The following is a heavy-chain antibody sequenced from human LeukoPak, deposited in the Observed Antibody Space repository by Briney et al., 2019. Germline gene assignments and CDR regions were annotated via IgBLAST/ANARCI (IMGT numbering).Heavy chain of an antibody. J-gene: IGHJ5*02. CDR3: ARDRTVVVVVAATQAHWFDP. Sequence: SETLSLTCTVSGDSISSSSYYWGWIRQPPGKGLEWIGSFSYSGSTYYNPALKSRVTISVDTSKNQFSLKLSSVTAADTAVYYCARDRTVVVVVAATQAHWFDPWGQGTLVTVSS. D-gene: IGHD2-15*01. CDR1: GDSISSSSYY. CDR2: FSYSGST. V-gene: IGHV4-39*07.